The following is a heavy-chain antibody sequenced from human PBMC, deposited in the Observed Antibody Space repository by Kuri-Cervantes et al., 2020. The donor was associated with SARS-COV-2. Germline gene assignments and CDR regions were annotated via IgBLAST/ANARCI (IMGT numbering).Heavy chain of an antibody. CDR2: IYYSGST. V-gene: IGHV4-59*01. CDR1: GGSISSYY. D-gene: IGHD2-2*02. Sequence: GSLRLSCTVSGGSISSYYWSWIRQPPGKGLEWIGYIYYSGSTNYNPSLKSRVTISVDTSKNQFSLKLSSVTAADTAAYHCARDRPDRGAASIVVPAAILFDYWGQGTLVTCSS. CDR3: ARDRPDRGAASIVVPAAILFDY. J-gene: IGHJ4*02.